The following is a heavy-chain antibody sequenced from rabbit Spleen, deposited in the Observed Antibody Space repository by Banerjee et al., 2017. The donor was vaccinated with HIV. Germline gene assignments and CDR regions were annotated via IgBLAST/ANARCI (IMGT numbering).Heavy chain of an antibody. CDR2: IDTNDGDT. Sequence: CTASGFSFSSNWICWVRQAPGKGLEWIACIDTNDGDTDYANWPKGRFTISKTSSTTVTLQMTSLTAADTATYFCARNYVNAFDPWGPGTLVTVS. J-gene: IGHJ2*01. CDR1: GFSFSSNW. CDR3: ARNYVNAFDP. D-gene: IGHD1-1*01. V-gene: IGHV1S45*01.